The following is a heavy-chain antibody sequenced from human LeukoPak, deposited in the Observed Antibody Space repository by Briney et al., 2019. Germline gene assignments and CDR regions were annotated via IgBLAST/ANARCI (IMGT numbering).Heavy chain of an antibody. V-gene: IGHV4-34*01. CDR1: GGSFTGYY. D-gene: IGHD6-6*01. J-gene: IGHJ4*02. Sequence: SETLSLTCAVYGGSFTGYYWTLIRQPPGKGLEWIGEIYHSGSTYYNPSLKSRVTISVDTSKNRFSLKLSSVTAADTAVYYCARRSHYSSSCGISYWGQGTLVTVSS. CDR2: IYHSGST. CDR3: ARRSHYSSSCGISY.